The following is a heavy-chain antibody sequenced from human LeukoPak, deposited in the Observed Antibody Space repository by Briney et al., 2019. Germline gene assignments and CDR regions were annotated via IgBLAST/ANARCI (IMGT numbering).Heavy chain of an antibody. CDR2: INPNSGDT. J-gene: IGHJ4*02. Sequence: ASVKVSCKASGYTFTGYYMHWVRQAPGQGLEWMGRINPNSGDTNYAQKFQGRVAMTRDTSISTAFMELTRLRSEDTAVYYCARDYCSSTSCLFDYWAREPWSPSPQ. CDR1: GYTFTGYY. V-gene: IGHV1-2*06. D-gene: IGHD2-2*01. CDR3: ARDYCSSTSCLFDY.